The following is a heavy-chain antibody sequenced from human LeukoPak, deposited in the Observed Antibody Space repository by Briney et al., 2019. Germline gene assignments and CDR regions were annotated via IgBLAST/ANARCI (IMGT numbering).Heavy chain of an antibody. Sequence: SVKVSCKASGGTFSSYAISWVRQAPGQGLEWMGGIIPIFGTANYAQKFQGRVTITADKSTSTAYMELSSLRSEDTAVYYCARGGGSVGWYYYDSSGYYEIDYWGQGTLVTVSS. V-gene: IGHV1-69*06. CDR1: GGTFSSYA. CDR2: IIPIFGTA. CDR3: ARGGGSVGWYYYDSSGYYEIDY. J-gene: IGHJ4*02. D-gene: IGHD3-22*01.